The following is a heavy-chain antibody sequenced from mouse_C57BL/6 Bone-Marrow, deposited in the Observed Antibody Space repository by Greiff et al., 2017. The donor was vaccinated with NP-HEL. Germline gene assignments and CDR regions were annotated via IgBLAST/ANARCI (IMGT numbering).Heavy chain of an antibody. J-gene: IGHJ2*01. V-gene: IGHV3-6*02. CDR2: ISYDGSN. Sequence: EVHLVESGPGLVKPSQSLSLTCSVTGYSITSGYYWNWIRQFPGNKLEWMGYISYDGSNNYNPSLKNRISITRDTSKNQFFLKLNSVTTEDTATYYCAGWLDFDYWGQGTTLTVSS. D-gene: IGHD2-3*01. CDR1: GYSITSGYY. CDR3: AGWLDFDY.